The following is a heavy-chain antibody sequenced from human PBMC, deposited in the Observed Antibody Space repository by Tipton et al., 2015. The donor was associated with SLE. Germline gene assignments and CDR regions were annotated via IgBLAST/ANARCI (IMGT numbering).Heavy chain of an antibody. CDR2: IYYSGST. V-gene: IGHV4-59*11. CDR1: GGFISSHY. Sequence: TLSLTCTVSGGFISSHYWSWIRQPPGKGLEWIGYIYYSGSTNYNPSLKSRVTISVDTSKNQFSLKLSSVTAADTAVYYCARGVYYIWGSYRSDAFDIWGQGTMVTVSS. D-gene: IGHD3-16*02. J-gene: IGHJ3*02. CDR3: ARGVYYIWGSYRSDAFDI.